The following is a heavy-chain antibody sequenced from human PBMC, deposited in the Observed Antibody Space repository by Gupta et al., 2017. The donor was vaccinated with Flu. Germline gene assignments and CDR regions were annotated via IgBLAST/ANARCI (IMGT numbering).Heavy chain of an antibody. V-gene: IGHV3-23*01. CDR2: INHNGQRT. Sequence: EVQLLESGGGLVQPGGSLRLSCAASGFTFSDYAMNWVRQAPGKGLEWVSIINHNGQRTHDADAVKGRLTISRDESKSKLDLQMNNRGVEETAVYYCASRGGNRISSFDSWDQVTLVHVSS. CDR3: ASRGGNRISSFDS. CDR1: GFTFSDYA. D-gene: IGHD6-19*01. J-gene: IGHJ4*02.